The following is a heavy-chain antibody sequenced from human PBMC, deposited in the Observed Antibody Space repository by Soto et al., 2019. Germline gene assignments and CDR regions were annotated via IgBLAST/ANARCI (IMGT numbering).Heavy chain of an antibody. CDR1: GGSISSYY. Sequence: SETLSLTCTVSGGSISSYYWSWIRQPPGKGLEWIGYIYYSGSTNYNPSLKSRVTISVDTSKNQFSLKLSSVTAADTAVYYCARVVREQLVTPAGYYYYGMDVWGQGTTVTVSS. J-gene: IGHJ6*02. CDR2: IYYSGST. D-gene: IGHD6-13*01. CDR3: ARVVREQLVTPAGYYYYGMDV. V-gene: IGHV4-59*01.